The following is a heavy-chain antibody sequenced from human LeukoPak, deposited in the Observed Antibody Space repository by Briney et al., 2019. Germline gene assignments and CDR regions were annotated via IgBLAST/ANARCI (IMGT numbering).Heavy chain of an antibody. V-gene: IGHV3-23*01. J-gene: IGHJ6*03. CDR2: ISGGGDNT. CDR1: GFTFSSYA. Sequence: GGSLRLSCAVSGFTFSSYAMSWVRQAPGKGLEWVSTISGGGDNTYSADSVRGRFTISRDNSKNTLYLQMNSLRAEDTAVYYCAKDRDSNYDGNVGYYYYYMDVWGKGTTVTVSS. CDR3: AKDRDSNYDGNVGYYYYYMDV. D-gene: IGHD4-11*01.